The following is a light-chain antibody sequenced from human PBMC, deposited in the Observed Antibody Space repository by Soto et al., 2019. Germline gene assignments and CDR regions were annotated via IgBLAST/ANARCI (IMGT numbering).Light chain of an antibody. CDR3: QQSYSTPFT. V-gene: IGKV1-39*01. CDR2: AAS. J-gene: IGKJ5*01. CDR1: QSISSY. Sequence: DVQMTQSASSLSASFGDRVTITCRASQSISSYLNWYHQKTGKAPKLLIYAASSLQSGVPSRFSGSGYGTDFNLTISSLQTEDFATYYCQQSYSTPFTFGQGTRLEIK.